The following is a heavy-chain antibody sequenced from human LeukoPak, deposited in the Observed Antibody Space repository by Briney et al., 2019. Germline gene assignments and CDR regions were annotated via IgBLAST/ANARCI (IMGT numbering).Heavy chain of an antibody. CDR3: ARVVGYSSSWSYYYYYYYMDV. CDR1: GFTFDDYG. J-gene: IGHJ6*03. Sequence: GGSLRLSCAASGFTFDDYGMSWVRQAPGKGLEWVSGINWNGGSTGYADSVKGRFTISRDNAKNSLYLQMNSLRAEDTAVYYCARVVGYSSSWSYYYYYYYMDVWGKGTTVTVSS. CDR2: INWNGGST. V-gene: IGHV3-20*04. D-gene: IGHD6-13*01.